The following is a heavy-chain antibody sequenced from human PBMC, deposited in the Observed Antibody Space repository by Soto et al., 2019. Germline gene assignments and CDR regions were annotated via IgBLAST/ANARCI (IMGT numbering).Heavy chain of an antibody. Sequence: QVQLVQSGAEVKKPGSSVKVSCKASGATFSRDAFSWVRQAPGQGLEWMGGIIPSFGTASYAQKFQGRLSITADESTSTAYMELSGLTSKDTAVYYCARSRGEYASMDVGGPGTTVTVSS. D-gene: IGHD3-10*01. V-gene: IGHV1-69*01. CDR3: ARSRGEYASMDV. CDR1: GATFSRDA. J-gene: IGHJ6*02. CDR2: IIPSFGTA.